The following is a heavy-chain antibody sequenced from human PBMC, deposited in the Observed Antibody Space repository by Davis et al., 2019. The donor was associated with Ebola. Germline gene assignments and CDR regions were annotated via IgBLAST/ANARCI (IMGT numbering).Heavy chain of an antibody. CDR3: ASIGRSGWYPRDY. V-gene: IGHV4-30-2*03. CDR1: GGFVSSGGYS. J-gene: IGHJ4*02. CDR2: IYYSGST. D-gene: IGHD6-19*01. Sequence: LRLSCAVSGGFVSSGGYSWSWIRQPPGKGLEWIGSIYYSGSTYYNPSLKSRVTISVDTSKNQFSLKLSSVTAADTAVYYCASIGRSGWYPRDYWGQGTLVTVSS.